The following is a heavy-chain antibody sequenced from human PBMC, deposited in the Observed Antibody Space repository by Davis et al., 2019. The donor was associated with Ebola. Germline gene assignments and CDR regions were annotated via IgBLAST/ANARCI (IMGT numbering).Heavy chain of an antibody. CDR2: IYRGGDT. J-gene: IGHJ4*02. CDR1: GFTVSGND. CDR3: ARGPGGRSIFDY. V-gene: IGHV3-53*01. Sequence: PGGSLRLSCVASGFTVSGNDMSWVRQAPGKGLEWVSVIYRGGDTYYADSVKGRFTISRDTSKNTVYLQMKSLRAEDTAVYYCARGPGGRSIFDYWGQGTLVTVSS. D-gene: IGHD3-16*01.